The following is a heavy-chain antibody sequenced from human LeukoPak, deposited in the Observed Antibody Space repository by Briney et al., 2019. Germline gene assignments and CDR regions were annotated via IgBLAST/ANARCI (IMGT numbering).Heavy chain of an antibody. CDR2: IFPSSDEI. Sequence: AGSLRLSCVASGFTFSTFAMIWLRQPPRKGMEWVSSIFPSSDEIHYADSVRGRFTISRDNSKNTLSLQMNSLRAEDTAIYYCATYRQVLLPFEAWGQGTLVTVSS. J-gene: IGHJ5*02. CDR3: ATYRQVLLPFEA. V-gene: IGHV3-23*01. D-gene: IGHD2-8*02. CDR1: GFTFSTFA.